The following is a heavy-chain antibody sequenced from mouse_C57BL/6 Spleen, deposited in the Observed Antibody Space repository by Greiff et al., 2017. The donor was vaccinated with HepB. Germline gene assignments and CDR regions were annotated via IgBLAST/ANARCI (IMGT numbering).Heavy chain of an antibody. V-gene: IGHV1-82*01. J-gene: IGHJ4*01. D-gene: IGHD1-1*01. CDR1: GYAFSSSW. CDR2: IYPGDGDT. CDR3: ARSTVYYAMDD. Sequence: QVQLKQSGPELVKPGASVKISCKASGYAFSSSWMNWVKQRPGKGLEWIGRIYPGDGDTNYNGKFKGKATLTADKSSSTAYMQLSSLTSEDSAVYFCARSTVYYAMDDWGQGTSVTVSS.